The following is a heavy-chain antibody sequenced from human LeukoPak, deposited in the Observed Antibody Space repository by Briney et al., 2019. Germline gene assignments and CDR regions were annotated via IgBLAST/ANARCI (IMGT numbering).Heavy chain of an antibody. Sequence: GGSLRLSCAASGFTFSGYGMHWVRQAPGKGLEWVAVISYDGSNKYYADSVKGRFTISRDNSKNTLYLQMNSLRAEDTAVYYCAKDGEMATINYWGQGTLVTVSS. CDR1: GFTFSGYG. CDR3: AKDGEMATINY. J-gene: IGHJ4*02. V-gene: IGHV3-30*18. D-gene: IGHD5-24*01. CDR2: ISYDGSNK.